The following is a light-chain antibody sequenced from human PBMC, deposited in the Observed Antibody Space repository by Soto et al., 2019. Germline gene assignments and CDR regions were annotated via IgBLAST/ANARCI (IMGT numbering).Light chain of an antibody. CDR2: GAS. Sequence: EVVLTQSPGTLSLAAGERATLSCRASQSISGSYLAWYQQKPGQAPRLLIYGASNRATGIPDRFSGSGSGTDFTLNISGLEPEDFAVYYCQHYGSSPLFTFGPRTKVDIK. CDR1: QSISGSY. V-gene: IGKV3-20*01. J-gene: IGKJ3*01. CDR3: QHYGSSPLFT.